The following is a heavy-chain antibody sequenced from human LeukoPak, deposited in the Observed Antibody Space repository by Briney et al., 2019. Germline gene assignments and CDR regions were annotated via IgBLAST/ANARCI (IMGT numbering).Heavy chain of an antibody. CDR2: ISGSGANT. CDR3: AKDRAPGYSGYDLGGFDY. D-gene: IGHD5-12*01. CDR1: GFTFSSYA. V-gene: IGHV3-23*01. Sequence: GGSLRLSCAASGFTFSSYAMSWVRQAPGKGLEWVSAISGSGANTYYADSVKGRFTFSRDNSKNTLFLQMNSLRPEDTAVYYCAKDRAPGYSGYDLGGFDYWGQGTLVTVSS. J-gene: IGHJ4*02.